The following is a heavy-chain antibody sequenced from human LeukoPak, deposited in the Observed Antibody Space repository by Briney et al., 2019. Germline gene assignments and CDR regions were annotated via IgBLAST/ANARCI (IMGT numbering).Heavy chain of an antibody. CDR1: GFSFSVYW. CDR3: ARDTFLSYGAGFDS. J-gene: IGHJ4*02. V-gene: IGHV3-7*01. CDR2: IKEDGSEK. Sequence: PGGSLRLSCETSGFSFSVYWMSWVRQTPGKGLEWVANIKEDGSEKKYVDSVKGRFIISRDNAKNSLFLQLTNLRVEDTALYYCARDTFLSYGAGFDSWGQGTLVTVSS. D-gene: IGHD3-10*01.